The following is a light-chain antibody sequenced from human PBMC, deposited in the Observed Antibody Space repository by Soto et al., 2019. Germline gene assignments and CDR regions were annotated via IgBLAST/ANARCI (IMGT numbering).Light chain of an antibody. V-gene: IGKV3-15*01. J-gene: IGKJ2*03. CDR2: GAY. CDR1: QSVSSN. CDR3: QQGDS. Sequence: EIVMTQSPATLSVSPGERATLSCRASQSVSSNLAWYQQKPGQAPRLLIYGAYLRATGVPVRFSGSGSGTEFTLSISSLQAEDFAVYYCQQGDSFGQGTKLEIK.